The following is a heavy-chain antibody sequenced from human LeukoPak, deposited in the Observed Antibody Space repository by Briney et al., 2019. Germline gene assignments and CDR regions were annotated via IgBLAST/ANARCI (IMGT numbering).Heavy chain of an antibody. V-gene: IGHV3-49*04. CDR1: GFSVGDYA. D-gene: IGHD5-12*01. J-gene: IGHJ4*02. Sequence: PGGSLRLSCSASGFSVGDYAMSWVRQAPGKGLEWVGLIRSKRYGGTADYAASVEGRFTISRDDSKNIAYLQMNSLKSEDTAVYYCTRGLEGFTAYDDYWGQGTLVTVSS. CDR3: TRGLEGFTAYDDY. CDR2: IRSKRYGGTA.